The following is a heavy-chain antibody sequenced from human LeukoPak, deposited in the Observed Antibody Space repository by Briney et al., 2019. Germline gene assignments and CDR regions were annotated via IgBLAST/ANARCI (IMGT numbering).Heavy chain of an antibody. Sequence: GGSLRFSCAASGFTFSSYNMNWVRQAPGKGLEWVSSITSSSSYIYYADSVKGRFTISRDNAKNSLYLQINSLRAEDTAVYYCARGGLHRLWFGEFWGQGTLVTVSS. J-gene: IGHJ4*02. CDR3: ARGGLHRLWFGEF. V-gene: IGHV3-21*01. D-gene: IGHD3-10*01. CDR2: ITSSSSYI. CDR1: GFTFSSYN.